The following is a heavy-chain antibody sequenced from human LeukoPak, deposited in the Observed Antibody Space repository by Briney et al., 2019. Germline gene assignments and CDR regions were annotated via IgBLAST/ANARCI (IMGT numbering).Heavy chain of an antibody. CDR2: ISGSGGST. D-gene: IGHD1/OR15-1a*01. CDR3: AKGSLTGAKEWALSNY. J-gene: IGHJ4*02. Sequence: GGSLRLSCAASGFTFSSYAMSWVRQAPGKGLEWVSAISGSGGSTYYADSVKGRFTISRDNSKNTLYLQMNSLRAEDTAVYYCAKGSLTGAKEWALSNYWGQGTLVTVSS. V-gene: IGHV3-23*01. CDR1: GFTFSSYA.